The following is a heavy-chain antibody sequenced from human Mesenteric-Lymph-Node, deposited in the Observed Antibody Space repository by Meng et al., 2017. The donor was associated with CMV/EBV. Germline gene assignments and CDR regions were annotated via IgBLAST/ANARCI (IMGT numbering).Heavy chain of an antibody. CDR2: LYTGGLT. CDR3: ARDLATMGLGMDV. J-gene: IGHJ6*01. D-gene: IGHD5-24*01. Sequence: GGSLRLSCAASGFSVSSTYMSWVRQAPGKGLEWVSVLYTGGLTFYADSVKGRFTISRDNSKNTVYLQMNSLRVEDTALYFCARDLATMGLGMDVWGQGTTVTVSS. V-gene: IGHV3-53*01. CDR1: GFSVSSTY.